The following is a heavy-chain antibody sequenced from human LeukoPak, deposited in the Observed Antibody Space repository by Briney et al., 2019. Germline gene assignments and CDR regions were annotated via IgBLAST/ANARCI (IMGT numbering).Heavy chain of an antibody. CDR2: IKQDGGEK. CDR3: ARVGARQILEY. V-gene: IGHV3-7*01. Sequence: GGSLRLSCAASEFTFSSYWMSWVRQAPGKGLEWVANIKQDGGEKYYLDSVKGRFTVSRGNARNSLYLQMNSLRAEDTAVYYCARVGARQILEYWGQGTLVTVSS. CDR1: EFTFSSYW. D-gene: IGHD4-17*01. J-gene: IGHJ4*02.